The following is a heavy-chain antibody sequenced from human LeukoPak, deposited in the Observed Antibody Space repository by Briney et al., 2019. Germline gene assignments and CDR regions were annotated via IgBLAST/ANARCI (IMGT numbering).Heavy chain of an antibody. CDR2: VNHGGDT. J-gene: IGHJ5*02. V-gene: IGHV4-34*01. D-gene: IGHD3-16*01. CDR3: ARAAWNGGGGFDP. Sequence: PSETLSLTCAVYNGSFSGYYWSWIRQPPEKGLEWIGEVNHGGDTNYNPSLRSRVTISLDTSKNHFSLKLRSVTAADTAIYNCARAAWNGGGGFDPWGQGTLVTVSS. CDR1: NGSFSGYY.